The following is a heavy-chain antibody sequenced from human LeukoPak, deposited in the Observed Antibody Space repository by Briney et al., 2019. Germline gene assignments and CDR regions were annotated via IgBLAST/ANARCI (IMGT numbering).Heavy chain of an antibody. J-gene: IGHJ5*02. V-gene: IGHV4-34*01. CDR3: ARRLLLWFGEQRNWFDP. D-gene: IGHD3-10*01. Sequence: SETLSLTCAVYGGSFSGYYWSWIRQPPGKGLEWIGEINHSGSTNYNPSLKSRVTISVDTSKNQFSLKLSSVTAADTAVYYCARRLLLWFGEQRNWFDPWGQGTLVTVSS. CDR1: GGSFSGYY. CDR2: INHSGST.